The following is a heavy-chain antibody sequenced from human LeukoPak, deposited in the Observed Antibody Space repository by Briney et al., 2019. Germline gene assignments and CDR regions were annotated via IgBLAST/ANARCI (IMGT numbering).Heavy chain of an antibody. V-gene: IGHV4-39*07. J-gene: IGHJ6*03. CDR3: ACRVAAMGSTYYYMDV. Sequence: PSETLSLTCTVSGFSISSSAYNWGSIRQPAGKGLEWVGSVYYTGRTDYNPSLQSRVTVTADMSTNQFSLKLMSVTAADTGVYFCACRVAAMGSTYYYMDVWGKGTTVIVSS. CDR2: VYYTGRT. CDR1: GFSISSSAYN. D-gene: IGHD3-10*01.